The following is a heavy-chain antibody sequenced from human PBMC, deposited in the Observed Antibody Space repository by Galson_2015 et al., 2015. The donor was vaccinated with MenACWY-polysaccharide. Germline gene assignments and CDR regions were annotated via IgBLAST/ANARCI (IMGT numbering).Heavy chain of an antibody. CDR1: GFTFSSYS. J-gene: IGHJ3*02. CDR3: ARTAPGRGRAFDI. D-gene: IGHD1-26*01. Sequence: SLRLSCAASGFTFSSYSMNWVRQAPGKGLEWVSYISSSSTIYYADSVKGRFTISRDNAKNSLYLQMNSLRAEDTAVYYCARTAPGRGRAFDIWGQGTMVTVSS. V-gene: IGHV3-48*01. CDR2: ISSSSTI.